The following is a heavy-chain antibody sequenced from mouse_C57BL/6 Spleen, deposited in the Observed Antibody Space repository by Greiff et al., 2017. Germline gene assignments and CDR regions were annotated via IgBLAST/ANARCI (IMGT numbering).Heavy chain of an antibody. V-gene: IGHV1-9*01. CDR2: ILPGRGST. Sequence: VMLVESGAELMKPGASVKLSCKATGYTFTGYWIEWVKQRPGHGLEWIGEILPGRGSTNYNEKFKGKATFTADTSSNTAYMQLSSLTTEDSAIYYCATYGNYVNAMDYWGQGTSVTVSS. D-gene: IGHD2-1*01. CDR3: ATYGNYVNAMDY. J-gene: IGHJ4*01. CDR1: GYTFTGYW.